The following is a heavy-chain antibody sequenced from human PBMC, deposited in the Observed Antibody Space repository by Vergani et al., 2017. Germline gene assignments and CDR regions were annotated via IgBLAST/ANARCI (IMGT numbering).Heavy chain of an antibody. CDR1: GFSFSGSW. D-gene: IGHD5-12*01. CDR3: VRARCSGPCFMSNWFDS. Sequence: EVQLVESGGGLIHPGGSLRLSCEGSGFSFSGSWLHWVGKSPEKGLVWVSRIKSDGSITNYADSVKGRFTISRDNAKNTLYLEMNSLRGDDTAIYYCVRARCSGPCFMSNWFDSWGQGTLVTVSS. J-gene: IGHJ5*01. V-gene: IGHV3-74*01. CDR2: IKSDGSIT.